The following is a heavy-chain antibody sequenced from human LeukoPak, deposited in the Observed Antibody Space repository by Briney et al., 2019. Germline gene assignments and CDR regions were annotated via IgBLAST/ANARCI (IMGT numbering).Heavy chain of an antibody. CDR2: IYYSGST. CDR1: GGSISSGGYY. Sequence: PSQTLSLTCTVSGGSISSGGYYWSWIRQHPGKGLEWIGYIYYSGSTYYNPSLKSRVAISVDTSKNQFSLKLSSVTAADTAVYYCATGKGVRRFWSDPWGQGTLVTVSS. CDR3: ATGKGVRRFWSDP. J-gene: IGHJ5*02. D-gene: IGHD2-21*01. V-gene: IGHV4-31*03.